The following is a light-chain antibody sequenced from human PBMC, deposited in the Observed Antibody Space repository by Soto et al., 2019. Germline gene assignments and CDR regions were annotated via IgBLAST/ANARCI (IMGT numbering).Light chain of an antibody. CDR2: WAS. V-gene: IGKV4-1*01. CDR3: QQYYSTWWT. CDR1: QSVLYSSNNKNY. Sequence: DIVMTQSPDSLAVSLGERATINCKSSQSVLYSSNNKNYLAWYQQKPGQPPKLLIYWASTRESGVPDRFSGSGSGTDFTLTISSLQAEDVAVYYCQQYYSTWWTFGQGIKVEIK. J-gene: IGKJ1*01.